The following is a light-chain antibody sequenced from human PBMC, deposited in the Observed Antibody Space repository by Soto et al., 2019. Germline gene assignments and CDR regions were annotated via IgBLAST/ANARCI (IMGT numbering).Light chain of an antibody. CDR3: QQYNTYQPT. Sequence: DIQMTQSPSTLSASVGDRVTITCRASQSISTWLAWYQQKPGKAPKLLIYKASNLEGGVPSRFSGSGSGTEFTLSISSVQADDFATYYCQQYNTYQPTFGGGTTVEIK. CDR2: KAS. J-gene: IGKJ4*01. CDR1: QSISTW. V-gene: IGKV1-5*03.